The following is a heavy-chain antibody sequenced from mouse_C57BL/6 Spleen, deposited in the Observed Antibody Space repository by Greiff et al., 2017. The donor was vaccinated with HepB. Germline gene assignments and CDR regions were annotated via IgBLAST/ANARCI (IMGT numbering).Heavy chain of an antibody. CDR1: GYTFTSYD. CDR2: IYPRDGST. D-gene: IGHD1-1*01. V-gene: IGHV1-85*01. Sequence: QVHVKQSGPELVKPGASLKVSCKASGYTFTSYDINWVKQRPGQGLEWIGWIYPRDGSTKYNEKFKGKATLTVDTSSSTAYMELHSLTSEDSAVYFCARSKVDYYRNLNPCASGGCGTGATVSVSP. CDR3: ARSKVDYYRNLNPCASGG. J-gene: IGHJ1*03.